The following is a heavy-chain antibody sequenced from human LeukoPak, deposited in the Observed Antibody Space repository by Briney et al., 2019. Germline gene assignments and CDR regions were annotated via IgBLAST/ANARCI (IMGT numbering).Heavy chain of an antibody. CDR1: GFTFSSYA. J-gene: IGHJ6*02. CDR2: ISGSGGST. V-gene: IGHV3-23*01. CDR3: ARALNTELDYGDYGAGDYYYYYGMDV. Sequence: GGSLRLSCAASGFTFSSYAMSWVRQAPGKGLEWVSAISGSGGSTYYADSVKGRFTISRDNSKKALYLQMNSLSAEDTAVYYCARALNTELDYGDYGAGDYYYYYGMDVWGQGTTVTVSS. D-gene: IGHD4-17*01.